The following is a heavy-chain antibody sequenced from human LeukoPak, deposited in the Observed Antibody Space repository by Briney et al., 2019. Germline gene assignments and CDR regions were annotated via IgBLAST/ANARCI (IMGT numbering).Heavy chain of an antibody. CDR3: ARNYPLHYYDSSGYYGAFDI. CDR1: GFTFSSYG. V-gene: IGHV3-33*01. D-gene: IGHD3-22*01. CDR2: IWYDGSNK. J-gene: IGHJ3*02. Sequence: GRSLRLSCAASGFTFSSYGMHWVRQAPGKGLEWVAVIWYDGSNKYYADSVKGRFTISRDNSKNTLYLQMNSLRAEDTAVYYCARNYPLHYYDSSGYYGAFDIWGQGTMVTVSS.